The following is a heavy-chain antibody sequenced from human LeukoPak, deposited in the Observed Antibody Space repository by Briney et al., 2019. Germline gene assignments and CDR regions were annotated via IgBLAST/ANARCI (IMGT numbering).Heavy chain of an antibody. J-gene: IGHJ3*02. CDR1: GFTVSSNY. V-gene: IGHV3-66*01. CDR2: IYSGGST. CDR3: AKGRLVRSIDAFDI. Sequence: GGSLRLSCAASGFTVSSNYMSWVRQAPGKGLEWVSVIYSGGSTYYADSVKGRFTISRDNSKNTVYLQMNSLRAEDTAVYYCAKGRLVRSIDAFDIWGQGTMVTVSS. D-gene: IGHD2-2*01.